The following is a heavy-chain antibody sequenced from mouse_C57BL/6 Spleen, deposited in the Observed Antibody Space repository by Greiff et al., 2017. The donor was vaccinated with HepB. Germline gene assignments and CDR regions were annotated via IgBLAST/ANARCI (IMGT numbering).Heavy chain of an antibody. CDR1: GYTFTSYW. D-gene: IGHD1-1*01. V-gene: IGHV1-52*01. J-gene: IGHJ2*01. Sequence: VQLQQPGAELVRPGSSVKLSCKASGYTFTSYWMHWVKQRPIQGLEWIGNIDPSDSETHYNQKFKDKATLPVDKSSSTSYMQISSLTSEDSAVYYCERSNHYYGSSTYYFDYWGQGTTLPVSS. CDR2: IDPSDSET. CDR3: ERSNHYYGSSTYYFDY.